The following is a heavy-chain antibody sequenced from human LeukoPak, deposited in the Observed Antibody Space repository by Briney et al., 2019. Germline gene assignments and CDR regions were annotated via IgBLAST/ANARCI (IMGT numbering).Heavy chain of an antibody. CDR1: GYTFTSYY. Sequence: ASVKVSCKASGYTFTSYYMHWVRQAPGQGLEWMGIINPSGGSTSYAQKFQGRVTVTRDTSTSTVYMELSSLRSEDTAVYYCARDCSGGSCYSAYYYYGMDVWGQGTTATVSS. D-gene: IGHD2-15*01. J-gene: IGHJ6*02. CDR2: INPSGGST. V-gene: IGHV1-46*01. CDR3: ARDCSGGSCYSAYYYYGMDV.